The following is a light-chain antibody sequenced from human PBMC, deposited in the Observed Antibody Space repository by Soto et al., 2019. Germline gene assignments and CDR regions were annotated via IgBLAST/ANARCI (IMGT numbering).Light chain of an antibody. V-gene: IGKV3-11*01. J-gene: IGKJ1*01. CDR2: DAS. CDR3: QHRNNWPWT. Sequence: ILVTQSPATLSVTPWERATLSWRASQSVSSYLAWYQQKPGQAPRLLIYDASNRATGIPARFSGSGSGTDFTLTISRLEPEDFAVYYCQHRNNWPWTFGQGTKVDIK. CDR1: QSVSSY.